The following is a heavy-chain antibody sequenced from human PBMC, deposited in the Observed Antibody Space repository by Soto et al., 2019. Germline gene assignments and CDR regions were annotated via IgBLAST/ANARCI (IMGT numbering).Heavy chain of an antibody. D-gene: IGHD2-21*02. J-gene: IGHJ4*02. CDR2: MNPNSGNT. Sequence: GASVKVSCKASGYTFTSYDINWVRQATGQGLEWMGWMNPNSGNTDYAQKFQGRVTMTTNTSTSTAYMELRSLRSADTAVYYCARVRAEGDVFDYWGQGTLVTGSS. V-gene: IGHV1-8*01. CDR3: ARVRAEGDVFDY. CDR1: GYTFTSYD.